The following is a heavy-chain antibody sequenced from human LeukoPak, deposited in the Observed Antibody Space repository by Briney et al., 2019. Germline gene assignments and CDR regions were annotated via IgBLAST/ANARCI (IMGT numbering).Heavy chain of an antibody. V-gene: IGHV3-23*01. D-gene: IGHD2-21*02. Sequence: GGSLRLSCTASGFTFTSYAMSWVRLAPGKGLEWVSAISGSGVSAYYADSVKGRFTISRDNSKNTLYLQMNSLRAEDTAVYYCAKAPYCGGDCYNFGSWGQGTLVTVSS. CDR2: ISGSGVSA. J-gene: IGHJ4*02. CDR1: GFTFTSYA. CDR3: AKAPYCGGDCYNFGS.